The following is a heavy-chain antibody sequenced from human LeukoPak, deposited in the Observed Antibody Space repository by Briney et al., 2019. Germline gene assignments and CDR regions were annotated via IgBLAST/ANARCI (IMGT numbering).Heavy chain of an antibody. CDR2: IYSGGST. J-gene: IGHJ4*02. V-gene: IGHV3-53*01. Sequence: GGSLRLSCAASGFTVSSNYMSWVRQAPGKGLEWVSVIYSGGSTYYADSVKGRFTISRDNSKNTLYLQMNSLKAEDTAVYYCAREVSVAGRVAFDYWGQGTLVTVSS. CDR1: GFTVSSNY. D-gene: IGHD6-19*01. CDR3: AREVSVAGRVAFDY.